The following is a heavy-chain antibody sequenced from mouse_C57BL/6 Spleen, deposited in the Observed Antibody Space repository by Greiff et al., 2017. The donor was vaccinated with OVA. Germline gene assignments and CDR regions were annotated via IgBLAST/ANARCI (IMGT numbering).Heavy chain of an antibody. D-gene: IGHD1-1*01. CDR2: IDPNSGGT. V-gene: IGHV1-72*01. Sequence: VQLQQPGAELVKPGASVKLSCKASGYTFTSYWMHWVKQRPGRGLEWIGRIDPNSGGTKYNEKFKSKATLTIDKPSSTAYMQLSSLTSEDSAVYYCAREDTTVVAPYYFDYWGQGTTLTVSS. CDR3: AREDTTVVAPYYFDY. CDR1: GYTFTSYW. J-gene: IGHJ2*01.